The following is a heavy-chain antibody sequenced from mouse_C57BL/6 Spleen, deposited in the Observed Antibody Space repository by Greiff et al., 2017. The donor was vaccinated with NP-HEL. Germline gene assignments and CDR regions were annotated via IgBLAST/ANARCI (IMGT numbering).Heavy chain of an antibody. Sequence: QVHVKQPGTELVKPGASVKLSCKASGYTFTSYWMHWVKQRPGQGLEWIGNINPSNGGTNYNEKFKSKATLTVDKSSSTAYMQLSSLTSEDSAVYYCARRRSLYYGNYEYFDVWGTGTTVTVSS. J-gene: IGHJ1*03. CDR1: GYTFTSYW. CDR2: INPSNGGT. D-gene: IGHD2-1*01. CDR3: ARRRSLYYGNYEYFDV. V-gene: IGHV1-53*01.